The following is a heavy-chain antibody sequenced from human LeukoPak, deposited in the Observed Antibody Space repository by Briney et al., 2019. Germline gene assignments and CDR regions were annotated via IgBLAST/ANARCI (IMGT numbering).Heavy chain of an antibody. J-gene: IGHJ4*02. Sequence: GGSLRLSCAASGFTFSNYAMTWVRQAPGKGLEWVSAISGSGDTSDYADSARGRFTISRDNSKNTLYLQMNSLRAEDTAVYYCAKDLIYYYDSLDYWGQGTLVTVSS. CDR2: ISGSGDTS. CDR3: AKDLIYYYDSLDY. D-gene: IGHD3-22*01. CDR1: GFTFSNYA. V-gene: IGHV3-23*01.